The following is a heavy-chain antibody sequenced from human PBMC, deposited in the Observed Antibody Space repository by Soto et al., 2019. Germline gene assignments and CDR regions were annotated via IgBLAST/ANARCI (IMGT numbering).Heavy chain of an antibody. CDR2: IYWDDDK. CDR1: GFSLSTNGVG. J-gene: IGHJ6*02. D-gene: IGHD2-15*01. CDR3: AHSKRLGVATYFVKGMDV. Sequence: QITLKESGPTLVKPTQTLTLTCTFSGFSLSTNGVGVGWVRQPPGKALEWLALIYWDDDKRYSSSLKSRLTIMKDTSQNQVVLIMTNMDPVDTATYCCAHSKRLGVATYFVKGMDVWGQGTTVTVSS. V-gene: IGHV2-5*02.